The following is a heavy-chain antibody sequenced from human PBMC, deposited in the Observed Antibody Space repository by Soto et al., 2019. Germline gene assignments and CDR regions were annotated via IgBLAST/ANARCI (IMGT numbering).Heavy chain of an antibody. J-gene: IGHJ4*02. CDR1: GFTFSSYA. CDR2: VSGSGGST. V-gene: IGHV3-23*01. D-gene: IGHD6-13*01. CDR3: ARRGPGTYFDY. Sequence: PGGSLRLSCAAYGFTFSSYAMRWVRQAPGKGLEWVSAVSGSGGSTYYADSVKGRFTISRDNSKNTLYLQMNSLRAEDTAVYYCARRGPGTYFDYWGQGTLVTVSS.